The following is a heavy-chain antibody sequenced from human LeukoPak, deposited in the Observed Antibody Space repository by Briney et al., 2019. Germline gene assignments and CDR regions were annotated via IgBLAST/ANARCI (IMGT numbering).Heavy chain of an antibody. D-gene: IGHD3-3*01. CDR3: ASTAELSYYDFWSGSVPLDY. CDR2: IGTAGDT. V-gene: IGHV3-13*01. Sequence: GGSLRLSCAASGFTFSSYDMHWVRQATGKGVEWVSAIGTAGDTYYPGSVKGRFTISRENAKNSLYLQMSSLRAEDTAVYYCASTAELSYYDFWSGSVPLDYWGQGTLVTVSS. CDR1: GFTFSSYD. J-gene: IGHJ4*02.